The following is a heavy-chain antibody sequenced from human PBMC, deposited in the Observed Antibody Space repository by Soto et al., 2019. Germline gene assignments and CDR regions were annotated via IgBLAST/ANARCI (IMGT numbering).Heavy chain of an antibody. Sequence: QGQLVQSGAEVKKPGASVKVSCKASGYTFTRYGISWVRQAPGQGLEWMGWISGYNGDTKYAQKFQGRVTMTVDTSTTTAYMELRSVTSDDRAVYYCAKNGQPPYYYYGMDVWGQGTTVTVSS. CDR3: AKNGQPPYYYYGMDV. J-gene: IGHJ6*02. CDR1: GYTFTRYG. D-gene: IGHD2-8*01. CDR2: ISGYNGDT. V-gene: IGHV1-18*01.